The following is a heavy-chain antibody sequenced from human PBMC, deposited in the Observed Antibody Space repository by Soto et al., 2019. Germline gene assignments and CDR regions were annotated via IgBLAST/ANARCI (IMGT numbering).Heavy chain of an antibody. Sequence: SEPLSLPYTVSGDSINHHYWSWIRQPPGKRLEWIGYIYYTGSTTDNPSLESLVTMSVDTSNNHIPLKQSSGNAADTAVYYSAKYSRTEAEGFTLDYWGRGTLVTVSS. D-gene: IGHD6-13*01. CDR2: IYYTGST. V-gene: IGHV4-59*11. J-gene: IGHJ4*01. CDR3: AKYSRTEAEGFTLDY. CDR1: GDSINHHY.